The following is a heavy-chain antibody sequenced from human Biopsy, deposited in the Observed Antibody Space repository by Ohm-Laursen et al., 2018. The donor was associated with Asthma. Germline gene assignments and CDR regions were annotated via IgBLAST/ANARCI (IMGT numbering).Heavy chain of an antibody. CDR3: ARGVEYDYDSSGYYFDY. CDR2: INPNSGGT. J-gene: IGHJ4*02. V-gene: IGHV1-2*06. CDR1: GYAFIGSH. Sequence: SVKVSCKASGYAFIGSHIHWMRQAPGQGLEWMGRINPNSGGTNYAQKFQGRVTMTRDTSISTAYMEVSRLRSDDTAVYYCARGVEYDYDSSGYYFDYWGQGTLVTVSS. D-gene: IGHD3-22*01.